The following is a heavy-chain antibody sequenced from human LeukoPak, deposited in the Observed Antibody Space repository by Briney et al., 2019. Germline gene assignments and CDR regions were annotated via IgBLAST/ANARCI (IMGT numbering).Heavy chain of an antibody. Sequence: GGSLRLSCAASGFTFSSYGMHWVRQAPGKGLEWVAFIRYDGSNKYYADSVKGRFTISRDNSKNTLYLQMNSLRAEDTAVYYCANPTSYCSSTSCPARGYWGQGTLVTVSS. D-gene: IGHD2-2*01. CDR1: GFTFSSYG. V-gene: IGHV3-30*02. CDR2: IRYDGSNK. CDR3: ANPTSYCSSTSCPARGY. J-gene: IGHJ4*02.